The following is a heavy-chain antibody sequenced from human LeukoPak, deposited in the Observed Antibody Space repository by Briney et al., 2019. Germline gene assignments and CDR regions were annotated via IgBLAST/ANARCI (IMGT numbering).Heavy chain of an antibody. J-gene: IGHJ6*03. CDR3: AREGSSWTYYYYYYMDV. V-gene: IGHV3-20*04. Sequence: GGSLRLSCAASGFTFDDYGMSWVRQAPGKGLEWVSGINWNGGSTGYADSVKGRFTISRDNAKNSLYLQMNSLRAEDTALYYCAREGSSWTYYYYYYMDVWGKGTTVTVSS. CDR1: GFTFDDYG. CDR2: INWNGGST. D-gene: IGHD6-13*01.